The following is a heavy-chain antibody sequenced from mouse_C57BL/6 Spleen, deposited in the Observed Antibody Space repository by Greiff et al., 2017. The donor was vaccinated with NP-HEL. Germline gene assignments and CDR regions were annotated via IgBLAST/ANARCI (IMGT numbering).Heavy chain of an antibody. CDR2: IDPSDSYT. Sequence: QVQLKQPGAELVKPGASVKLSCKASGYTFTSYWMQWVKQRPGQGLEWIGEIDPSDSYTNYNQKFKGKATLTVDTSSSTAYMQLSSLTSEDSAVYYCARRVVAPYYAMDYWGQGTSVTVSS. CDR3: ARRVVAPYYAMDY. D-gene: IGHD1-1*01. V-gene: IGHV1-50*01. J-gene: IGHJ4*01. CDR1: GYTFTSYW.